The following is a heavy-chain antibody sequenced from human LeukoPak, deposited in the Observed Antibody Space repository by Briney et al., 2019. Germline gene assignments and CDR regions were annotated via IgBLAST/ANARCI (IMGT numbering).Heavy chain of an antibody. CDR1: GGSISSSVYY. V-gene: IGHV4-39*01. CDR2: IYYSGST. D-gene: IGHD5-18*01. CDR3: ASVDTNTGHDY. J-gene: IGHJ4*02. Sequence: SETLSLTCTVSGGSISSSVYYWGWIRQPPGKGLEWIGSIYYSGSTYYNPSLKSRVTISVDTSKNQFSLRLSSVTAADTAVYYCASVDTNTGHDYWGQGTLITVSS.